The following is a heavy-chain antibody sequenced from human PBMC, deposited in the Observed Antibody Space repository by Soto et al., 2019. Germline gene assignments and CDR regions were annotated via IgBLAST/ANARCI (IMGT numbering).Heavy chain of an antibody. V-gene: IGHV3-30-3*01. Sequence: GGSLRLSCAASGFTFSSYAMHWVRQAPGKGLEWVAVISYDGSNKYYADSVKGRFTISRDNSKNTLYLQMNSLRAEDTAVYYCARDTAAGTYYYYYGMDVWGQGTTVTVSS. CDR3: ARDTAAGTYYYYYGMDV. D-gene: IGHD6-13*01. J-gene: IGHJ6*02. CDR1: GFTFSSYA. CDR2: ISYDGSNK.